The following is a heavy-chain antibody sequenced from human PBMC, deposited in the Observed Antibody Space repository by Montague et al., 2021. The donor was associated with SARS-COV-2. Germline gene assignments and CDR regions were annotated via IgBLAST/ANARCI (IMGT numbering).Heavy chain of an antibody. Sequence: SLRLSCAASGFTFSYYAMSWVRQAPGKGLEWVSTISGSGGTTYYADSVKGRFTISRDNSKNTLYLRMNSLRAEDTDVYYCAKAHYYDSSGYYFWGQGTLVTVSS. CDR3: AKAHYYDSSGYYF. J-gene: IGHJ4*02. CDR2: ISGSGGTT. V-gene: IGHV3-23*01. CDR1: GFTFSYYA. D-gene: IGHD3-22*01.